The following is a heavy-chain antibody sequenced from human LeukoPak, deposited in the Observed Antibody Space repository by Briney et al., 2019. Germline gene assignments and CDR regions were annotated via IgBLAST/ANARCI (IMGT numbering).Heavy chain of an antibody. V-gene: IGHV4-34*01. CDR1: GFTFSSYA. Sequence: GSLRLSCAASGFTFSSYAMHWIRQPPGKGLDWIGEINHSGITNYNPSLKSRVTISVDTSKNQFSLKLSSVTAADTAVYYCARGGMDYDFWSGETSHAFDIWGQGTMVTVSS. CDR3: ARGGMDYDFWSGETSHAFDI. CDR2: INHSGIT. D-gene: IGHD3-3*01. J-gene: IGHJ3*02.